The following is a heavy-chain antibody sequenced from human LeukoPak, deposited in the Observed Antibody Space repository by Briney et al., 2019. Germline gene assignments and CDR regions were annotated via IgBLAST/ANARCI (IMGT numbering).Heavy chain of an antibody. D-gene: IGHD3-9*01. V-gene: IGHV4-39*02. J-gene: IGHJ3*02. Sequence: SETLSLTCTVSGGSISSSSYYWGWIRQPPGKGLEWIGSIYYSGSTYYNPSLKSRVTISVDTSKNQFSLKLSSVTTADTAVYYCARDKRYFDWAHAFDIWGQGTMVTVSS. CDR2: IYYSGST. CDR1: GGSISSSSYY. CDR3: ARDKRYFDWAHAFDI.